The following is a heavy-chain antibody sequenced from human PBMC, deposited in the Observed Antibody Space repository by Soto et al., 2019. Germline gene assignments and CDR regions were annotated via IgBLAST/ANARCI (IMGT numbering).Heavy chain of an antibody. V-gene: IGHV4-31*03. Sequence: SETLSLTCTVSGGSISSGGYYWSWIRQHPGKGLEWIGYINYSGSTNYNSSLKSRITISRDTSKNQFSLKLSSVTAADTAVYYCARNYYNSKVYGLWGQGTLVTVSS. J-gene: IGHJ4*02. CDR3: ARNYYNSKVYGL. CDR1: GGSISSGGYY. D-gene: IGHD3-22*01. CDR2: INYSGST.